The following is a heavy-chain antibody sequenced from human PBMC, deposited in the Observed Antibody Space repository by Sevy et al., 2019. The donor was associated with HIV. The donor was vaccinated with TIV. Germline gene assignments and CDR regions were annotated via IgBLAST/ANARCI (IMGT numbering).Heavy chain of an antibody. D-gene: IGHD6-13*01. CDR1: GFTFSSYG. CDR2: ISYDGSNK. J-gene: IGHJ6*02. CDR3: AKDLDSSSWYYYYGMDV. V-gene: IGHV3-30*18. Sequence: GGSLRLSCAASGFTFSSYGMHWVRQAPGKGLEWVAVISYDGSNKYYADSVKGRFTMSRDNSKNTLYLQMNSLRAEDTAVYYCAKDLDSSSWYYYYGMDVWGQGTTVTVSS.